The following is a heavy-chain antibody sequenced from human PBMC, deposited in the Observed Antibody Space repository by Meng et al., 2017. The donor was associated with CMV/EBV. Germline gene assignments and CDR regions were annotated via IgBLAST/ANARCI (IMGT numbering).Heavy chain of an antibody. CDR1: GFTFTSSD. V-gene: IGHV1-58*01. CDR2: IVVGSGNT. Sequence: SVKVSCKASGFTFTSSDVQWVRQARGQRLEGMGWIVVGSGNTNYAQKFQERVTITRDMSTSTAYMELSSLRSEDTAVYYCAAESNGGGSSWLGHYYYYGIDVWGQGTTVTVSS. J-gene: IGHJ6*02. D-gene: IGHD6-13*01. CDR3: AAESNGGGSSWLGHYYYYGIDV.